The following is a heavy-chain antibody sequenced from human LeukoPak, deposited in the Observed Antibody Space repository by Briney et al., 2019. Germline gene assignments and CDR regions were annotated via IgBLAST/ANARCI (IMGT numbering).Heavy chain of an antibody. CDR2: ISGYNGNT. CDR3: ARRRSGEFDFDC. V-gene: IGHV1-18*01. D-gene: IGHD6-19*01. J-gene: IGHJ4*02. Sequence: GASVKVSCKASGYIFSTYGISWVRQAPGQGLEWMGCISGYNGNTNYAQKLQGRVTMTTDTSTSTAYMELRSLRSDDTAVYYCARRRSGEFDFDCWGQGTLVTVSS. CDR1: GYIFSTYG.